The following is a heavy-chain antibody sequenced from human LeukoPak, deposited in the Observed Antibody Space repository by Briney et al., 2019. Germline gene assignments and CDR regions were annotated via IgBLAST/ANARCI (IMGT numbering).Heavy chain of an antibody. CDR2: IYYSGST. Sequence: SETLSLTCTVSGGSVRSSSSYWGWIRQPPGKGLEWIGSIYYSGSTYYNPSLKSRVTISVDTSKNQFSLKLSSVTAADTAVYYCARNYGGPFDYWGQGTLVTVSS. CDR1: GGSVRSSSSY. D-gene: IGHD4-23*01. J-gene: IGHJ4*02. V-gene: IGHV4-39*01. CDR3: ARNYGGPFDY.